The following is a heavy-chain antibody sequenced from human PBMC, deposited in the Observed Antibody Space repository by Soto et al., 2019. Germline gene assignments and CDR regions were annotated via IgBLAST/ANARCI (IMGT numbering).Heavy chain of an antibody. CDR3: ARGYCSGGSCYWATYNWFDP. Sequence: SEPLSLTCTVSGGSASSGSYYWSWIRQPPGKGLEWIGYIYYSGSTNYNPSLKSRVTISVDTSKNQFSLKLSSVTAADTAVYYCARGYCSGGSCYWATYNWFDPWGQGTLVTVS. CDR1: GGSASSGSYY. CDR2: IYYSGST. J-gene: IGHJ5*02. V-gene: IGHV4-61*01. D-gene: IGHD2-15*01.